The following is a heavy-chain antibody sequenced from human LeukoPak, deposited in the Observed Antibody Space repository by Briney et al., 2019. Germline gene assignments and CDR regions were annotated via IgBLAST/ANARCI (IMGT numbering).Heavy chain of an antibody. CDR2: ISSSGSYL. Sequence: PGGSLRLSCAASRFTFSSYSMNWVRQAPGKGLEWVSSISSSGSYLYYADSVKGRFTISRDNAKNSLYLQMNSLRAEDTAVYYCARVLVVVAAPPDYWGQGTLVTVSS. CDR1: RFTFSSYS. CDR3: ARVLVVVAAPPDY. D-gene: IGHD2-15*01. J-gene: IGHJ4*02. V-gene: IGHV3-21*01.